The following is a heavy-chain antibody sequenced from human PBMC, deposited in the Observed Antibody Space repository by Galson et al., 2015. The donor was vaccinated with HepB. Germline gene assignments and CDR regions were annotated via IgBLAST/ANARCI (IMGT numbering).Heavy chain of an antibody. J-gene: IGHJ3*02. CDR3: ARVPTSVTYYDSSGKDDAFDI. CDR1: GFTFSSYS. Sequence: SLRLSCAASGFTFSSYSMNWVRQAPGKGLEWVSSISSSSSYIYYADSVKGRFTISRDNAKNSLYLQMNSLRAEDTAVYYCARVPTSVTYYDSSGKDDAFDIWGQGTMVTVSS. CDR2: ISSSSSYI. D-gene: IGHD3-22*01. V-gene: IGHV3-21*01.